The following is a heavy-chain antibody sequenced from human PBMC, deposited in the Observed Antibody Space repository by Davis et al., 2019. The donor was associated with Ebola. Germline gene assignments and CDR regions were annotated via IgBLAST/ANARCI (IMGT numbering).Heavy chain of an antibody. V-gene: IGHV3-33*01. J-gene: IGHJ6*02. Sequence: GESLKISCAASGFTFSSYGMHWVRQAPGQGLEWVAVIWYDGSNKYYADSVKGRFTISRDNSKNTLYLQMNSLRAEDTAVYYCARELMGYYYGSGSYGYYGMDVWGQGTTVTVSS. D-gene: IGHD3-10*01. CDR1: GFTFSSYG. CDR3: ARELMGYYYGSGSYGYYGMDV. CDR2: IWYDGSNK.